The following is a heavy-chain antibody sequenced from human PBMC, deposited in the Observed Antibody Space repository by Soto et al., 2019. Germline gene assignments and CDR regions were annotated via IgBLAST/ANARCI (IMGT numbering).Heavy chain of an antibody. CDR2: IYLSGRP. D-gene: IGHD3-3*01. CDR1: GGSISSSNW. V-gene: IGHV4-4*02. CDR3: ARLWSGTSGFFDY. J-gene: IGHJ4*02. Sequence: QVQLQESGPGLVKPSGTLSLTCAVSGGSISSSNWWSWVGQPPGKGLEWIGEIYLSGRPNYTPSLDSRVTISVDKSKNQVSLKRSSVTASDTAVYYCARLWSGTSGFFDYWGQGTLVTVSS.